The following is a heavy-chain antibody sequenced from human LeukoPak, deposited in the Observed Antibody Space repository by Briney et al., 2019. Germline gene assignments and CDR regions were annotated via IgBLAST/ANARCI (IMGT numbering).Heavy chain of an antibody. Sequence: SETLSLTCAVYGGSFSGNYWIWIRQPPGKGLEWIGYIYYSGSTNYNPSLKSRVTISVDTSKNQFSLKLSSVTAADTAVYYCARGAMVRGVIHDYWGQGTLVTVSS. CDR3: ARGAMVRGVIHDY. CDR1: GGSFSGNY. V-gene: IGHV4-59*01. D-gene: IGHD3-10*01. CDR2: IYYSGST. J-gene: IGHJ4*02.